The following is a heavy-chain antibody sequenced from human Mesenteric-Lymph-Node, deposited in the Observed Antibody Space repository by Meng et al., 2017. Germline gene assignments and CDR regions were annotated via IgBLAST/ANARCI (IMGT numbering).Heavy chain of an antibody. J-gene: IGHJ4*02. V-gene: IGHV4-34*01. CDR2: INHSGST. CDR1: GGSFSGYY. Sequence: QVQLQQWGAGLLKPSETLSLTCAVYGGSFSGYYWSWIRQPPGKGLEWIGEINHSGSTNYNPSLKSRVTMSVDTSKNQFSLKLSSVTAADTAVYYCARTIGGADIVVVPAAYYFDYWGQGTLVTVSS. D-gene: IGHD2-2*01. CDR3: ARTIGGADIVVVPAAYYFDY.